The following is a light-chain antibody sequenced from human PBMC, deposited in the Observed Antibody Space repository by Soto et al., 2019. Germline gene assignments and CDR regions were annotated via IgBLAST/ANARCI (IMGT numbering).Light chain of an antibody. CDR3: SSYTSSSSYV. Sequence: QSALTQPASVSGSPGQSINISCTGTSSDVGGYKYVSWYQQHPGKAPKLLIYTVNNRPSGVSNRFSGSKSGNTASLTISGLQAEDEADYYCSSYTSSSSYVFGTGTKVTVL. J-gene: IGLJ1*01. CDR1: SSDVGGYKY. CDR2: TVN. V-gene: IGLV2-14*03.